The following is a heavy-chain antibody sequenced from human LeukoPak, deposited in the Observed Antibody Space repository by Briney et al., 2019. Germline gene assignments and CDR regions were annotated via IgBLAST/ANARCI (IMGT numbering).Heavy chain of an antibody. CDR1: GFTFGSYA. J-gene: IGHJ4*02. V-gene: IGHV3-30-3*01. Sequence: GGSLRLSCAASGFTFGSYAIHWVRQAPGKGLEWVAVISYGGYTKFYADSVKGRFTISRDNSKNTLYLEMNSLSAEDTAIYYCARDQGGAWDFWSGYRYFDYWGQGTLVTVSS. D-gene: IGHD3-3*01. CDR2: ISYGGYTK. CDR3: ARDQGGAWDFWSGYRYFDY.